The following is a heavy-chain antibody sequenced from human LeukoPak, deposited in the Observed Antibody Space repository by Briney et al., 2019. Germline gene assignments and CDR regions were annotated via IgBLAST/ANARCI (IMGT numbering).Heavy chain of an antibody. CDR2: IKGDGSEK. Sequence: GGSLRLSCAASGFAFSSYWMSWVRRAPGKGLEWVANIKGDGSEKYYVDSVKGRFTISRDNAKNSLYLQMNSLRAEDTAVYYCARDFRFLEWLLHYFDYWGQGTLVTVSS. CDR1: GFAFSSYW. J-gene: IGHJ4*02. CDR3: ARDFRFLEWLLHYFDY. V-gene: IGHV3-7*01. D-gene: IGHD3-3*01.